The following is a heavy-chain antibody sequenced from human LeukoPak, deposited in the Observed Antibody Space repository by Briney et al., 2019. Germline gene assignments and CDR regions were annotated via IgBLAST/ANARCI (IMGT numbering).Heavy chain of an antibody. Sequence: GSLRLSCAASGFTFSSSAMSWVRQAPGKGLEWVSSISGSGSGGSTYYADSVKGRFTVSRDNSKNTLYLQMNSLRAEDTAVYYCAKSGYNRFDYWGQGTLVTVSS. V-gene: IGHV3-23*01. CDR3: AKSGYNRFDY. CDR1: GFTFSSSA. CDR2: ISGSGSGGST. J-gene: IGHJ4*02. D-gene: IGHD5-24*01.